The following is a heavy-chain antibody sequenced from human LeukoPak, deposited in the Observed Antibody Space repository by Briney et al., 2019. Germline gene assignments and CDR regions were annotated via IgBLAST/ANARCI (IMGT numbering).Heavy chain of an antibody. CDR2: ISAYNGNT. J-gene: IGHJ4*02. D-gene: IGHD1-1*01. CDR3: ARAVALGGTTFYYFDY. CDR1: GYTFTSYG. V-gene: IGHV1-18*01. Sequence: ASVKVSCKAFGYTFTSYGISWVRQAPGQGLEWMGWISAYNGNTNYAQKLQGRVTMTTDTSTSTAYMELRSLRSDDTAVYYCARAVALGGTTFYYFDYWGQGTLVTVSS.